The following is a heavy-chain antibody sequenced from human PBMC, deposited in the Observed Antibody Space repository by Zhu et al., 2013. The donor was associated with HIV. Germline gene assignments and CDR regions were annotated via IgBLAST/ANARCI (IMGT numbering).Heavy chain of an antibody. Sequence: QVQLVQSGAEVKKPGASVKVSCKASGYTFSDYHMHWVRQAPGQGLEWMGWISAYTDNTNYAQKFQDRITMTTDPSTSTAHMELRSLRSDDTAVYYCARDYGTPVVTLEYFEHWGQGTLVTVSS. CDR3: ARDYGTPVVTLEYFEH. V-gene: IGHV1-18*04. J-gene: IGHJ1*01. CDR2: ISAYTDNT. D-gene: IGHD4-17*01. CDR1: GYTFSDYH.